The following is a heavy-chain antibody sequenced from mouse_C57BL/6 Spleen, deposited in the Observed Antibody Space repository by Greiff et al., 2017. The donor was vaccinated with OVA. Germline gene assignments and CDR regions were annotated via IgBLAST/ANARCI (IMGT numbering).Heavy chain of an antibody. CDR1: GYSFTGYF. J-gene: IGHJ2*01. Sequence: VQLKQSGPELVKPGDSVKISCKASGYSFTGYFMNWVMQSHGKSLEWIGRINPYNGDTFYNQKFKGKATLTVDKSSSTAHMELRSLTSEDSAVYYCARSLYYYGSSYVDYFDYWGQGTTLTVSS. V-gene: IGHV1-20*01. CDR2: INPYNGDT. D-gene: IGHD1-1*01. CDR3: ARSLYYYGSSYVDYFDY.